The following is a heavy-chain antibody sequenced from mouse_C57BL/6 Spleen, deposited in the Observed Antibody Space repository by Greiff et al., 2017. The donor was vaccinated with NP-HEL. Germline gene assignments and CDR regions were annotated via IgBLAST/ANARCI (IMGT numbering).Heavy chain of an antibody. CDR3: ARSELFDY. V-gene: IGHV1-19*01. Sequence: VQLKQSGPVLVKPGASVKMSCKASGYTFTDYYMNWVKQSHGKSLEWIGVINPYNGGTSYNQKFKGKATLTVDKSSSTAYMELNSLTSEDSAVYYCARSELFDYWGQGTTLTVSS. CDR1: GYTFTDYY. J-gene: IGHJ2*01. CDR2: INPYNGGT.